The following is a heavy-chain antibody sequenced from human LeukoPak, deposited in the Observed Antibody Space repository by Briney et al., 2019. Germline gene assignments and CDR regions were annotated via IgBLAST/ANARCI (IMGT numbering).Heavy chain of an antibody. CDR3: ARIHPGMSCPN. J-gene: IGHJ4*02. CDR1: GFTFSSYA. V-gene: IGHV3-48*03. CDR2: ISSSGSTI. D-gene: IGHD1-14*01. Sequence: PGGSLRLSCAASGFTFSSYAMSWVRQAPGKGLEWVSYISSSGSTIYYADSVKGRFTISRDNAKNSLYLQMNSLRAEDTAVYYCARIHPGMSCPNWGQGTLVTVSS.